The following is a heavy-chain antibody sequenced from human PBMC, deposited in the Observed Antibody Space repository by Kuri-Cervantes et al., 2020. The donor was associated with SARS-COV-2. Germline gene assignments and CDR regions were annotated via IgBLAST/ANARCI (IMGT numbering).Heavy chain of an antibody. D-gene: IGHD2-15*01. V-gene: IGHV3-23*01. J-gene: IGHJ4*02. Sequence: GGSLRLSCAASGFTFSSYAMSWVRQAPGKGLEWVSAISGSGGSTYYADSVKGRFTISIDNSKNTLYLQMNSPRAEDTAVYYCAKIGTQYCSAGSCYVDYWGQGTLVTVSS. CDR1: GFTFSSYA. CDR3: AKIGTQYCSAGSCYVDY. CDR2: ISGSGGST.